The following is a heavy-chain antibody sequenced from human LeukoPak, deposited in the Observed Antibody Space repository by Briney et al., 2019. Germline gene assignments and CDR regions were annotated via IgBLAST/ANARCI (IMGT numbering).Heavy chain of an antibody. CDR1: GFTVSSNY. J-gene: IGHJ3*02. Sequence: GGSLRLSCAASGFTVSSNYMSWVSVIYSGGSTYYADSVKGRFTISRDNSKNTLYLQMNSLRAEDTAVYYCARDQPIIAARPSVASPGAFDIWGQGTMVTVSS. V-gene: IGHV3-53*01. CDR3: ARDQPIIAARPSVASPGAFDI. CDR2: IYSGGST. D-gene: IGHD6-6*01.